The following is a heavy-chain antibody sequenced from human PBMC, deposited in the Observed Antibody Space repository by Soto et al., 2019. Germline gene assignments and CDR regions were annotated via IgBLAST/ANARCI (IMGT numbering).Heavy chain of an antibody. CDR1: GYTFTSYG. J-gene: IGHJ4*02. D-gene: IGHD5-18*01. CDR3: TKVRGYSLDY. Sequence: GASVKVSCKASGYTFTSYGISWVRQAPGQGLEWMGWISAYNGNTNYAQKLQGRVTMTTDTSTSTAYMELSSLRSEDTAVYYCTKVRGYSLDYWGQGTLVTVSS. V-gene: IGHV1-18*01. CDR2: ISAYNGNT.